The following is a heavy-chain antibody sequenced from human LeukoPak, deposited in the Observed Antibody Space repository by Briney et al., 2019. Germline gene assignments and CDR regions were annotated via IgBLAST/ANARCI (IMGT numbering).Heavy chain of an antibody. CDR1: GGSISSGGYY. D-gene: IGHD2-15*01. J-gene: IGHJ6*02. V-gene: IGHV4-31*03. CDR2: IYYSGST. Sequence: SETLSLTCTVSGGSISSGGYYWSWIRQHPGKGLEWIGYIYYSGSTYYNPSLKSRVTISVDTSKNQFSLKLSSVTAADTAVYYCARCAVAATPYYYYGMGVWGQGTTVTVSS. CDR3: ARCAVAATPYYYYGMGV.